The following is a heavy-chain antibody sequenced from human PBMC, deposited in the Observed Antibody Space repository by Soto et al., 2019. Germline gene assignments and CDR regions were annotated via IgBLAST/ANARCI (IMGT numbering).Heavy chain of an antibody. CDR2: MFYGGST. Sequence: QVQLQESGPGLVKPSETLSLTCTVSGVSISGTGWYWGWIRQPPGKGLEWIGTMFYGGSTSYNPSLERRVTISVDTSKNQFSLKLSSVAAADSSVYYCAKLTPLEVVVPAAMFDYYYMDVWGKGTTVTVSS. D-gene: IGHD2-2*01. V-gene: IGHV4-39*01. J-gene: IGHJ6*03. CDR1: GVSISGTGWY. CDR3: AKLTPLEVVVPAAMFDYYYMDV.